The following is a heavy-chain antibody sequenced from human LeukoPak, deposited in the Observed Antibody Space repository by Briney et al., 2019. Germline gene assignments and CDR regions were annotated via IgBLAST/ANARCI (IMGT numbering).Heavy chain of an antibody. Sequence: GESLEISCKGSGYSFTNYWINWVRQMPGKGLEWMGKIDPSDSYTNYSPSFQGHVTISADKSISTAYLQWSSLKASDTAMYYCARAYSSSRIDYWGQGTVVTVSS. CDR3: ARAYSSSRIDY. V-gene: IGHV5-10-1*01. D-gene: IGHD6-6*01. CDR2: IDPSDSYT. CDR1: GYSFTNYW. J-gene: IGHJ4*02.